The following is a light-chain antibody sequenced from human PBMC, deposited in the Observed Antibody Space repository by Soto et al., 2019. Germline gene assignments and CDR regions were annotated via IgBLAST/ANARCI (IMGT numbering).Light chain of an antibody. J-gene: IGKJ4*01. CDR3: QQIKTYSLT. V-gene: IGKV1-9*01. Sequence: DIQLTQSPSFLSASAGERVTITCRASQSISSLLAWYQQKPGKAPKILIYAASTLQTGVPSGFGGSGSGTEFPLTINRLQPEEFATYYCQQIKTYSLTFGEGTKLEIK. CDR2: AAS. CDR1: QSISSL.